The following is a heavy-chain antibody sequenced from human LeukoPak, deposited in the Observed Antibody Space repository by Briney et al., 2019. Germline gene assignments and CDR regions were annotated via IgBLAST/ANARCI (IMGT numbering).Heavy chain of an antibody. Sequence: PGGSLRLSCAASGFTFSSYAMSWVRQAPGKGLEWVSGISGSGGSTYYAESVKGRFTISRGNSKNTLYLQMNSLRAEDTAVYYCAKNKIYSNYPFDYWGQGTLVTVSS. D-gene: IGHD4-11*01. CDR3: AKNKIYSNYPFDY. J-gene: IGHJ4*02. CDR2: ISGSGGST. CDR1: GFTFSSYA. V-gene: IGHV3-23*01.